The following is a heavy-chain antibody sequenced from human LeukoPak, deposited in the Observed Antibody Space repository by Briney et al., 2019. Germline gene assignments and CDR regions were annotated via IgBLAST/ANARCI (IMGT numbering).Heavy chain of an antibody. CDR3: ARLGGYSYGHPTDY. Sequence: SETLSLTCTVSGGSISSYYWSWIRQPPGKGLEWIGYIYYSGSTNYNPSLKSRVTISVDASKNQFSLKLSSVTAADTAVYYCARLGGYSYGHPTDYWGQGTLVTVSS. CDR2: IYYSGST. J-gene: IGHJ4*02. D-gene: IGHD5-18*01. CDR1: GGSISSYY. V-gene: IGHV4-59*08.